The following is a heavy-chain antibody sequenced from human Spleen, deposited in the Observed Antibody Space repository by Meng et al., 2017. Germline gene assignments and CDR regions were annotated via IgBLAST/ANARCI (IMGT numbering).Heavy chain of an antibody. V-gene: IGHV4-4*02. CDR3: ARDYWGSLDY. CDR1: GGSISSRNW. CDR2: AST. J-gene: IGHJ4*02. Sequence: QVTLSASGPGLVEPSAPLALTCSVSGGSISSRNWWSWVRQPPGKGLEWIGFASTNYNPSLKSRLTISLDTSKNQFSLKLTSVTAADTAVYYCARDYWGSLDYWGQGILVTVSS. D-gene: IGHD7-27*01.